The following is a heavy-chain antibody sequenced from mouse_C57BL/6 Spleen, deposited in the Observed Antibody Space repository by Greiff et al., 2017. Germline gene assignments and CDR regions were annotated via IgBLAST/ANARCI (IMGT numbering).Heavy chain of an antibody. CDR1: GFTFTDYY. CDR2: IRNKANGYTT. Sequence: EVKLVESGGGLVQPGGSLSLSCAASGFTFTDYYMSWVRQPPGQALEWLGFIRNKANGYTTEYSASVKGRFTISRDNSQSILYLQMNALRAEDSATYYCARYYDYDGSYYAMDYWGQGTSGTGSS. J-gene: IGHJ4*01. V-gene: IGHV7-3*01. D-gene: IGHD2-4*01. CDR3: ARYYDYDGSYYAMDY.